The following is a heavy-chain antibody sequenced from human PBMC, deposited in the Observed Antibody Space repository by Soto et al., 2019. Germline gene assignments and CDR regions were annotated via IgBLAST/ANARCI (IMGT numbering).Heavy chain of an antibody. D-gene: IGHD6-13*01. Sequence: PGGSLRLSSAASGFTFSSYGMHWVRQAPGKGLEWVAVISYDGSNKYYADSVKGRFTISRDNSKNTLYLQMNSLRAEDTAVYYCAKALVAAAGTDNWFDPWGQGTLVTVSS. V-gene: IGHV3-30*18. J-gene: IGHJ5*02. CDR1: GFTFSSYG. CDR3: AKALVAAAGTDNWFDP. CDR2: ISYDGSNK.